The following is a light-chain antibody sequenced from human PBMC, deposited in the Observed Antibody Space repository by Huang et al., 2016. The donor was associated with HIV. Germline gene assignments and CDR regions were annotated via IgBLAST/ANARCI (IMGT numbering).Light chain of an antibody. CDR2: AAS. J-gene: IGKJ1*01. CDR1: EGISSY. CDR3: QQLNDYPWT. Sequence: IQLTQSPSSLSASVGDRVTITCRASEGISSYLAWYQQKSGKAPKFLIYAASTLQSGVPSRFSGSGAGTDFTLTSSSLQPEDFADYYGQQLNDYPWTFGQGTKVEIK. V-gene: IGKV1-9*01.